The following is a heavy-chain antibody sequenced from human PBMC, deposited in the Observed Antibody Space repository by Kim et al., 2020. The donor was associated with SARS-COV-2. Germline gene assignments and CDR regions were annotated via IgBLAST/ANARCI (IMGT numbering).Heavy chain of an antibody. V-gene: IGHV4-59*10. D-gene: IGHD3-16*01. CDR3: ARFYTWNWFDP. J-gene: IGHJ5*02. Sequence: TNHNPPLKSRDTMSVDTSKNRFSLKLSSVPAADTAVYYCARFYTWNWFDPWGQGTLVTVSS. CDR2: T.